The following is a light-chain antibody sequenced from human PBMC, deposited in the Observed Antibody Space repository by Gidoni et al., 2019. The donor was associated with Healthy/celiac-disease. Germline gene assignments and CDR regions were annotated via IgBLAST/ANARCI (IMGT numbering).Light chain of an antibody. CDR1: QSVSSY. CDR2: DAS. Sequence: EIVLTQSPATLYLSLGETATLSGRASQSVSSYLAWYQQKPGQAPRLLIYDASNRATGIPARFSCSGSGTDFTLTISSLEPEDFAVYYCQQRSNWPPTFGQGTKVEIK. CDR3: QQRSNWPPT. V-gene: IGKV3-11*01. J-gene: IGKJ1*01.